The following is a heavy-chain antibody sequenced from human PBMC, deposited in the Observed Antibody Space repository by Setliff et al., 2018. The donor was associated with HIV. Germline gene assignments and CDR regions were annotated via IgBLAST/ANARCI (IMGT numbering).Heavy chain of an antibody. V-gene: IGHV4-61*09. J-gene: IGHJ5*02. CDR3: ARERSALLWKNWFDP. CDR2: IYTSGST. D-gene: IGHD3-10*01. Sequence: SETLSLTCTVSGGSISSGSYYWSWIRQPAGKGLEWIGHIYTSGSTNYNPSLKSRVTISVDTSKNQFSLKLSSVTAADTAVYYCARERSALLWKNWFDPWGQGTLVTSPQ. CDR1: GGSISSGSYY.